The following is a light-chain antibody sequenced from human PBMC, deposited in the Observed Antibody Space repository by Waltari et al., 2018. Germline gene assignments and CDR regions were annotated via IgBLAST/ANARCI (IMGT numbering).Light chain of an antibody. Sequence: QSVLTQPPSASGTPGQRVTISCSGSSSNIETNYVYWYQHLPGTAPKLLIYRNAQRPSGVPDRVSGSKSGTSASLAISGLRSEDEADYYCAAWDDSLSGVVFGGGTRLTVL. CDR3: AAWDDSLSGVV. CDR1: SSNIETNY. CDR2: RNA. J-gene: IGLJ3*02. V-gene: IGLV1-47*01.